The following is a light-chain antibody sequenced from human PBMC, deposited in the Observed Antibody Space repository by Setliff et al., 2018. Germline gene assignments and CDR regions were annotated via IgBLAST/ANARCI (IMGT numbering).Light chain of an antibody. J-gene: IGLJ2*01. Sequence: QSALTQPPSASGSPGQSVTISCTGASSDVGGYNDVFRYNYVSWYQQYPGKAPKLLISEVTKRPSGVPDRFSGSKSGNTASLTVSGLQAEDEADYYCSSYAGGNNFVFGGGTKGTVL. CDR2: EVT. V-gene: IGLV2-8*01. CDR1: SSDVGGYNDVFRYNY. CDR3: SSYAGGNNFV.